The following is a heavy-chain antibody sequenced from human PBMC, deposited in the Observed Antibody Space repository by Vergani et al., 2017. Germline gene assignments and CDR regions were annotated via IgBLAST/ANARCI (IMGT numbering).Heavy chain of an antibody. J-gene: IGHJ4*02. CDR3: ARASAGTTGNFDY. D-gene: IGHD1-1*01. CDR2: INHSGST. V-gene: IGHV4-34*01. CDR1: GGSFSGYY. Sequence: QVQLQQWGAGLLKPSETLSLTCAVYGGSFSGYYWSWIRQPPGKGLEWIGEINHSGSTNYNPSLKSRVTISVDKSKNQFSLKLSSVTAADTAVYYCARASAGTTGNFDYWGQGTLVTVSS.